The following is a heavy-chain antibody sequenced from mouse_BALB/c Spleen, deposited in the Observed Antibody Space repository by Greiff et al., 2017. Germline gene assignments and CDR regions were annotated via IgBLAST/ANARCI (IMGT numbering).Heavy chain of an antibody. J-gene: IGHJ2*01. V-gene: IGHV5-17*02. CDR2: ISSGSSTI. Sequence: EVKVVESGGGLVQPGGSRKLSCAASGFTFSSFGMHWVRQAPEKGLEWVAYISSGSSTIYYADTVKGRFTISRDNPKNTLFLQMTSLRSEDTAMYYCARNYYGSSKGFDYWGQGTTLTVSS. CDR3: ARNYYGSSKGFDY. CDR1: GFTFSSFG. D-gene: IGHD1-1*01.